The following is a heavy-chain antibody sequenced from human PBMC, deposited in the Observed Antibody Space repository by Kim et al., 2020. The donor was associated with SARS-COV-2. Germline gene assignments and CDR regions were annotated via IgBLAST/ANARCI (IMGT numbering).Heavy chain of an antibody. J-gene: IGHJ6*02. CDR3: ARDLDCGGDCYSYYYYGMDV. V-gene: IGHV1-69*04. CDR1: GGTFSSYA. CDR2: IIPILGIA. Sequence: SVKVSCKASGGTFSSYAMSWVRQAPGQGLEWMGRIIPILGIANYAQKFQGRVTITADKSTSTAYMELSSLRSEDTAVYYCARDLDCGGDCYSYYYYGMDVWGQGTTVTVSS. D-gene: IGHD2-21*02.